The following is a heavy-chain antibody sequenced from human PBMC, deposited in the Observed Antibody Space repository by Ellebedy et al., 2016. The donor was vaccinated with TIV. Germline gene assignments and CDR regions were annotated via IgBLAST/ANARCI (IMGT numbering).Heavy chain of an antibody. CDR1: GFTFSSYG. Sequence: PGGSLRLSCAASGFTFSSYGMHWVRQAPGKGLEWVAVISYDGSNKYYADSVKGRFTISRDNSKNTLYLQMNSLRAEDTAVYYCARDGSGRYFDLWGRGTLVTVSS. D-gene: IGHD5-12*01. CDR3: ARDGSGRYFDL. CDR2: ISYDGSNK. V-gene: IGHV3-30*03. J-gene: IGHJ2*01.